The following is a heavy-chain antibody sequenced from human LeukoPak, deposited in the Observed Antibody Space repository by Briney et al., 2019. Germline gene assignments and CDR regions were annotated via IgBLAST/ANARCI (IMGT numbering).Heavy chain of an antibody. Sequence: GTSLRLSCAASGFTFINHGFHWVRQAPGKGLEWVALIGVDGSKKYYADSLKGRITVSRDNSRNTLDLRMSSLRVEDTSVYYCVVVLVPAAVWQFDLWGRGTLVTVSS. D-gene: IGHD2-2*01. J-gene: IGHJ2*01. V-gene: IGHV3-33*03. CDR3: VVVLVPAAVWQFDL. CDR2: IGVDGSKK. CDR1: GFTFINHG.